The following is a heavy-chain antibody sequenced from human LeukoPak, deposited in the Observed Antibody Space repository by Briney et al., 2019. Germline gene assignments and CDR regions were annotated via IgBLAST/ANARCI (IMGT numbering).Heavy chain of an antibody. Sequence: PSETLSLTCTVSGGSISSYYWSWIRQPPGKGLEWIGYIYYSGSTNYNPSLKSRVTISVDTSKNQFSLKLSSVTAADTAVYYCARLGWNYGSGSYYSNWFDPWGQGTLVTVSS. D-gene: IGHD3-10*01. J-gene: IGHJ5*02. CDR2: IYYSGST. CDR1: GGSISSYY. CDR3: ARLGWNYGSGSYYSNWFDP. V-gene: IGHV4-59*12.